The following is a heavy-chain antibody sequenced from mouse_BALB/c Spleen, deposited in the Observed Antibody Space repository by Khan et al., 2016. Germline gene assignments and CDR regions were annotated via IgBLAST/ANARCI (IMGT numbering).Heavy chain of an antibody. CDR1: GYTFTNYW. CDR3: ARSLLRVRTDY. V-gene: IGHV1-63*02. J-gene: IGHJ2*01. Sequence: QVQLQQPGAELVRPGTSVKISCKASGYTFTNYWLGWVKQRPGHGLEWIGDIYPGGDYINYNEKFKGKATLTADTSSSTAYMQLSSLTAEDSAVXFCARSLLRVRTDYWGQGTTLTVSS. CDR2: IYPGGDYI. D-gene: IGHD1-2*01.